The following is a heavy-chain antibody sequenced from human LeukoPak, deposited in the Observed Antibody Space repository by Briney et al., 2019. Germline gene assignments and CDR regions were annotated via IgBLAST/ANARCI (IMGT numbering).Heavy chain of an antibody. Sequence: SVKVSCKASGGSFSSYAISWVRQGPGQGLEWMGGIIHIFGTANYAQKFQGRVTITADESTSTAYMELSSLRSEDTAVYYCARARGYSYAFDYFDYWRQGTLVTVSS. CDR3: ARARGYSYAFDYFDY. CDR2: IIHIFGTA. D-gene: IGHD5-18*01. V-gene: IGHV1-69*13. CDR1: GGSFSSYA. J-gene: IGHJ4*02.